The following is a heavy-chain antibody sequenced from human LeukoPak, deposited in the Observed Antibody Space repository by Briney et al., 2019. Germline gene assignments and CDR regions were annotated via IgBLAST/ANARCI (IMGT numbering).Heavy chain of an antibody. Sequence: GGSLRLSCAASGFTFSSYGMHWVRQAPGKGLEWVAVISYDGSNKYYADSVKGRFTISRDNSKNTLYLQMNSLRAEDTAVYYCARVLRPREWLLYPDYWGQGTLVTVSS. J-gene: IGHJ4*02. CDR3: ARVLRPREWLLYPDY. V-gene: IGHV3-30*03. D-gene: IGHD3-3*01. CDR2: ISYDGSNK. CDR1: GFTFSSYG.